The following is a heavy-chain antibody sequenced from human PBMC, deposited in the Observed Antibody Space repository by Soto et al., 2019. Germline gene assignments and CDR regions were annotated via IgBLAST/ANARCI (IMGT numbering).Heavy chain of an antibody. V-gene: IGHV4-34*01. D-gene: IGHD6-13*01. CDR1: GVSFSDYS. Sequence: PSETLSLTCAVYGVSFSDYSWTWIRQSPGKGLEWIGEINHSGASYYNPSLESRVTMSVDTSKSQFSLNLTSLTAADTAVYYCARVYSVNYLGYFDYWGQGALVTVSS. CDR3: ARVYSVNYLGYFDY. J-gene: IGHJ4*02. CDR2: INHSGAS.